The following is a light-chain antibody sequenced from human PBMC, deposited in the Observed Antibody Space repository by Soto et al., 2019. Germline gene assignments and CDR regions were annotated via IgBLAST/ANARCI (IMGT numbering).Light chain of an antibody. CDR3: QQYNQWPLT. J-gene: IGKJ4*01. Sequence: IVMTQSPATLSVSPGEGATLSCRASETISRALAWYQQKPGQSPRLLIFGAFTRATGVPVRFSGSGSGTEFTLTVSSLQSEDVAVYFCQQYNQWPLTFGGGTRVEIK. CDR2: GAF. CDR1: ETISRA. V-gene: IGKV3D-15*01.